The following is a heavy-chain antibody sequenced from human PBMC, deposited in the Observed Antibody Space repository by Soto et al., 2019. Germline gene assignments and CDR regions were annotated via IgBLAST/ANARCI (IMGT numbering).Heavy chain of an antibody. CDR3: AKVKGGLYCSGVSCYGDY. CDR1: GFTFSSYA. Sequence: PGGSLRLSCAASGFTFSSYAMSWVRQAPGKGLEWVSAISGSGGSTYYADSVKGRFTISRDNSKNTLYLQMNSLRAEDTAVYYCAKVKGGLYCSGVSCYGDYWGQRTLVTVSS. D-gene: IGHD2-15*01. V-gene: IGHV3-23*01. J-gene: IGHJ4*02. CDR2: ISGSGGST.